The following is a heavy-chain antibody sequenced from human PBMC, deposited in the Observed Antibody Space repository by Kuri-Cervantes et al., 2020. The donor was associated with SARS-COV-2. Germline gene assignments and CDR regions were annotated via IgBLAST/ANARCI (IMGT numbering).Heavy chain of an antibody. CDR1: GGSISSYY. CDR2: IYYSGRT. J-gene: IGHJ4*02. D-gene: IGHD3/OR15-3a*01. CDR3: ARGTGVLYYFDK. V-gene: IGHV4-59*01. Sequence: GSLRLSCTVSGGSISSYYWSWIRQPPGKGLEWVGSIYYSGRTNYNPSLKSRVTISEHSSKNQFSLNLRSLTAADTAVYYCARGTGVLYYFDKWGQGTLVTVSS.